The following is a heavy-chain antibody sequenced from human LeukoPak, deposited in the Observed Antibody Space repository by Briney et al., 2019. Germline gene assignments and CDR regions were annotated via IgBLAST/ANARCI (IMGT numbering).Heavy chain of an antibody. Sequence: SETLSLTCTVSGYSISSGYYWGWIRQPPGKGLEWIGSIYHSGSTYHNPSLKSRVTISVDTSKNQFSLKLSSVTAADTAVYYCARAVGYCSSTSCLNWFDPWGQGTLVTVSS. CDR2: IYHSGST. J-gene: IGHJ5*02. D-gene: IGHD2-2*01. CDR1: GYSISSGYY. CDR3: ARAVGYCSSTSCLNWFDP. V-gene: IGHV4-38-2*02.